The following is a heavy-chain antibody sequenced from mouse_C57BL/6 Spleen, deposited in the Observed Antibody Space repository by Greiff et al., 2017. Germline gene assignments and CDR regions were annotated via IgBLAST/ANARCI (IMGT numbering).Heavy chain of an antibody. J-gene: IGHJ4*01. D-gene: IGHD2-5*01. Sequence: VQLQQSGPELVKPGASVKISCKASGYTFTDYYMNWVKQSHGKSLEWIGDINPNNGGTSYNQKFKGKATLTVDKSSSTAYMELRSLTSEDSAVYYCARGGTYYSNYKDYYAMDYWGQGTSVTVSS. CDR2: INPNNGGT. V-gene: IGHV1-26*01. CDR3: ARGGTYYSNYKDYYAMDY. CDR1: GYTFTDYY.